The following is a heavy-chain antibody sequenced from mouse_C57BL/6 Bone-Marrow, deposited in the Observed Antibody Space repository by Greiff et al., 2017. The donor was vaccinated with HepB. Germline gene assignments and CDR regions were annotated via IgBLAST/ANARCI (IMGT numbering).Heavy chain of an antibody. V-gene: IGHV10-1*01. J-gene: IGHJ4*01. CDR2: IRSKSNNYAT. Sequence: EVKLVESGGGLVQPKGSLKLSCAASGFSFNTYAMNWVRQAPGKGLEWVARIRSKSNNYATYYADSVKDRFTISRDDSESMLYLQMNNLKTEDTAMYYCVRHHFEYAMDYWGQGTSVTVSS. CDR3: VRHHFEYAMDY. CDR1: GFSFNTYA.